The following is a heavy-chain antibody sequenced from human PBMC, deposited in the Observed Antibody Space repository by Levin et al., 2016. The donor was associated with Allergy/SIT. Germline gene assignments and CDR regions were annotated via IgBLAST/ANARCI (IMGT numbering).Heavy chain of an antibody. D-gene: IGHD3-3*01. CDR2: ISSSSSTI. V-gene: IGHV3-48*02. Sequence: WIRQPPGKGLEWVSYISSSSSTIYYADSVKGRFTISRDNAKNSLYLQMNSLRDEDTAVYYCARDRRERFLERRRWHYYYYMDVWGKGTTVTVSS. CDR3: ARDRRERFLERRRWHYYYYMDV. J-gene: IGHJ6*03.